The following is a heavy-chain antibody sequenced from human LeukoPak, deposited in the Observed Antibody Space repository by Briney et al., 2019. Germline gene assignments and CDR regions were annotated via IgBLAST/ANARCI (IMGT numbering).Heavy chain of an antibody. Sequence: GGSLRLSCAASGFTFGSYAMSWVRQAPGKGLEWVSAISGSGGSTYYADSVKGRFTISRDNSKNTLYLQMNSLRAEDTAVYYCARRLVGAKGFDDWGQGTLVTVSS. CDR3: ARRLVGAKGFDD. V-gene: IGHV3-23*01. CDR1: GFTFGSYA. CDR2: ISGSGGST. D-gene: IGHD1-26*01. J-gene: IGHJ4*02.